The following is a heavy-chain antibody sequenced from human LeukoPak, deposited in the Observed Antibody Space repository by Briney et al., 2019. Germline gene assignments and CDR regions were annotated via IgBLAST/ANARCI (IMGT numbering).Heavy chain of an antibody. Sequence: HTGGSLRLSCAASGFTFNTYGMHWVRQAPGKGLEWVAFAPYDGSNNNYADSVKGRFSISRDNSKNTLYLQMNSLRAEDTAVYYCAKDRTSPRSVGSSEKLDSWGQGTLVTVSS. J-gene: IGHJ4*02. CDR2: APYDGSNN. V-gene: IGHV3-30*02. CDR1: GFTFNTYG. CDR3: AKDRTSPRSVGSSEKLDS. D-gene: IGHD3-10*01.